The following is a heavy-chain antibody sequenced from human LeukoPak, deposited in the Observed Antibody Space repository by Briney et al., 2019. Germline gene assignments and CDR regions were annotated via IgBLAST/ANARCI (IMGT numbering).Heavy chain of an antibody. J-gene: IGHJ4*02. CDR2: ISYDGSNK. D-gene: IGHD3-22*01. CDR1: GFTFSSYA. V-gene: IGHV3-30*14. Sequence: GRSLRLSCAASGFTFSSYAMHWVRQAPGKGLEWVAVISYDGSNKYYADSVKGRFTISRDNSKNSLYLQMNSLRVEDAAVYYCARDGVHYDSSGYYRYYFDLWGQGTLVTVSS. CDR3: ARDGVHYDSSGYYRYYFDL.